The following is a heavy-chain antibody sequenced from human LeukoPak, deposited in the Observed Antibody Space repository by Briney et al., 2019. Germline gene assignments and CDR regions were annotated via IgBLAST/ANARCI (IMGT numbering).Heavy chain of an antibody. D-gene: IGHD4/OR15-4a*01. CDR1: GFTFSSYV. CDR2: IRYDGSNK. V-gene: IGHV3-30*02. CDR3: AKSGLSRFDY. Sequence: QPGGSLRLSCAASGFTFSSYVMHWVRQAPGKGLEWVAFIRYDGSNKYYANSVKGRFTISRDNSKNTLYLQMNSLRADDTAVYYCAKSGLSRFDYWGQGTLVTVSS. J-gene: IGHJ4*02.